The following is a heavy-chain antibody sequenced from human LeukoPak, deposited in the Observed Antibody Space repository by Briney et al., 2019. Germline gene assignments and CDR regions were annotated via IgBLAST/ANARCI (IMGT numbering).Heavy chain of an antibody. CDR2: ISTDGSST. CDR1: GFTFSIYW. D-gene: IGHD5-24*01. V-gene: IGHV3-74*01. J-gene: IGHJ3*02. Sequence: GGSLRLSCAASGFTFSIYWMHWVRQAPGKGLVWVSRISTDGSSTTYADSVRGRFTISRDYAKNTLYLQMNSLRAEDTAVYYCAREGVEMATITGPFDIWGQGAMVTVSS. CDR3: AREGVEMATITGPFDI.